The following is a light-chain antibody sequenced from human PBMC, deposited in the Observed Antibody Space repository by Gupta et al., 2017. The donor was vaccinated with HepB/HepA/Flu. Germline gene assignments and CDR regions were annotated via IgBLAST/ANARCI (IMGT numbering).Light chain of an antibody. CDR3: QQYGRSSIT. J-gene: IGKJ4*01. CDR2: GAS. V-gene: IGKV3-20*01. CDR1: QNINSKY. Sequence: EIVLTQSPGTLSLSPGERATLSCRASQNINSKYLAWYQQKAGQAPRLLIYGASTTATGVPDRFGGGGSGTDFTLTIRRLEPEDFAMYYCQQYGRSSITFGGGTKVEI.